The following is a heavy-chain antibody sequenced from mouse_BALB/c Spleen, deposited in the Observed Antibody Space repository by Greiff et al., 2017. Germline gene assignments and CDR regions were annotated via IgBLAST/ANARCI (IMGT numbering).Heavy chain of an antibody. Sequence: EVMLVESGGGLVKPGGSLKLSCAASGFTFSSYAMSWVRQTPEKRLEWVASISSGGSTYYPDSVKGRFTISRDNARNILYLQMSSLRSEDTAMYYCARGITTAAFYAMDYWGQGTSVTVSS. CDR2: ISSGGST. D-gene: IGHD1-2*01. V-gene: IGHV5-6-5*01. CDR3: ARGITTAAFYAMDY. CDR1: GFTFSSYA. J-gene: IGHJ4*01.